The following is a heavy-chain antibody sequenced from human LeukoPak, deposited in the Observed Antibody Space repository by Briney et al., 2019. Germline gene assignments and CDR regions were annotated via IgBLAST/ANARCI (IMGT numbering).Heavy chain of an antibody. Sequence: GASVKVSCKVSGYTLTELSMHWVRHAPGKGIEWMAGFDPEDGETIYAQKFQGRVTMTEDTSTDTAYMELSSLRSEDTAVYYCATAPGDYYGSGSSYYMDVWGKGTTVTVSS. J-gene: IGHJ6*03. CDR1: GYTLTELS. D-gene: IGHD3-10*01. V-gene: IGHV1-24*01. CDR3: ATAPGDYYGSGSSYYMDV. CDR2: FDPEDGET.